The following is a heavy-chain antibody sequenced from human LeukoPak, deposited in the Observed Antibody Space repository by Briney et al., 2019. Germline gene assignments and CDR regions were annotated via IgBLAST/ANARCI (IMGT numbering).Heavy chain of an antibody. V-gene: IGHV1-8*01. Sequence: ASVKVSCKASGYTFTSYDINWVRQATGQGLEWMGWMNPNSGNTGYAQKFQGRVTMTRNTSISTAYMELCSLRSEDTAVYYCARGTGYYDYVWGSYPRPIDYWGQGTLVTVSS. CDR3: ARGTGYYDYVWGSYPRPIDY. J-gene: IGHJ4*02. D-gene: IGHD3-16*02. CDR2: MNPNSGNT. CDR1: GYTFTSYD.